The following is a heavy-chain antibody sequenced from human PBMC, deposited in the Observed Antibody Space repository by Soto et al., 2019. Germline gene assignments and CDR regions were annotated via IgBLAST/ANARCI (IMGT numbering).Heavy chain of an antibody. J-gene: IGHJ4*02. Sequence: HPGGSLRLSCAASGFTFSSYAMHWVHQAPGKGLEWVAVISYDGSNKYYADSVKGRFTISRDNSKNTLYLQMNSLRAEDTAVYYCARDTAGSYYFDYWGQGTLITVSS. CDR1: GFTFSSYA. CDR3: ARDTAGSYYFDY. D-gene: IGHD1-26*01. CDR2: ISYDGSNK. V-gene: IGHV3-30-3*01.